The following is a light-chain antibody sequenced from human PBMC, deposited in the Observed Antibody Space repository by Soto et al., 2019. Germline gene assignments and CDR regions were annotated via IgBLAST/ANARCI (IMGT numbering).Light chain of an antibody. CDR1: SSDVGDYNY. CDR3: SSYAGSNYV. CDR2: EVS. J-gene: IGLJ1*01. Sequence: QSALTQPASVSGSPGQSITISCTGTSSDVGDYNYVSWYQQHPGKAPKLMISEVSDRSSGVSNRFSASKSGNTASLTISGLQEQDEAYYYCSSYAGSNYVFGTGTKLTVL. V-gene: IGLV2-14*01.